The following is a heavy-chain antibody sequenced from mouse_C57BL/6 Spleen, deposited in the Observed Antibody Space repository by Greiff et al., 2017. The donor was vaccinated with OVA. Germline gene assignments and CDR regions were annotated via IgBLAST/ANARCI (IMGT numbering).Heavy chain of an antibody. CDR3: ASQIYDGYYEGFAY. V-gene: IGHV5-6*01. J-gene: IGHJ3*01. CDR1: GFTFSSYG. Sequence: EVQLVESGGDLVKPGGSLKLSCAASGFTFSSYGMSWVRQTPDKRLEWVATISSGGSYTYYPDSVKGRFTISRDNAKNTLYLQMSSLKSEDTAMYYCASQIYDGYYEGFAYWGQGTLVTVSA. CDR2: ISSGGSYT. D-gene: IGHD2-3*01.